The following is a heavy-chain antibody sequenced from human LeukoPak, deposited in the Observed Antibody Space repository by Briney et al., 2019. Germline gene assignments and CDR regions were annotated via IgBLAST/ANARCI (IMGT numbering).Heavy chain of an antibody. J-gene: IGHJ6*02. Sequence: AASVKVSCKASGYTFTSYDINWVRQATGQGLEWMGWMNPNSGNTGYAQKFQGIVTMTRNTSISTAYMELSSLRSEDTAVYYCARGGRERYYYYYGMDVWGQGTTVTVSS. D-gene: IGHD1-26*01. CDR2: MNPNSGNT. CDR1: GYTFTSYD. V-gene: IGHV1-8*01. CDR3: ARGGRERYYYYYGMDV.